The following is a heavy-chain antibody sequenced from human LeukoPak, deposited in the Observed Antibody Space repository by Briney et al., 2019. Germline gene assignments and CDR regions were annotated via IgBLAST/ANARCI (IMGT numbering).Heavy chain of an antibody. CDR1: GFTFSSYA. CDR2: ISYDGSNK. CDR3: ARAWGVRTIVRGVTKD. J-gene: IGHJ4*02. D-gene: IGHD3-10*01. V-gene: IGHV3-30*04. Sequence: GGSLRLSCAASGFTFSSYAMHSVRQAPGPGLEWVAVISYDGSNKYYAESVKGRLTISRDNSKNTLYLQMNSLRAEDTAVYYCARAWGVRTIVRGVTKDWGQGTLVTVSS.